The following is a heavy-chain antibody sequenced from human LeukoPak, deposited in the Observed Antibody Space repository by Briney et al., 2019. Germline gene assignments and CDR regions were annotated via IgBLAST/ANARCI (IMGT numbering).Heavy chain of an antibody. V-gene: IGHV3-33*01. J-gene: IGHJ3*02. CDR1: GFTFSSYG. CDR2: IWYDGSNK. CDR3: ATTQQLGAFDI. D-gene: IGHD6-6*01. Sequence: GGSLRLSCAASGFTFSSYGMHWVRQAPGKGLEWVAVIWYDGSNKYYADSVKGRFTIPRDNSKNTLYLQMNSLRAEDTAVYYCATTQQLGAFDIWGQGTMVTVSS.